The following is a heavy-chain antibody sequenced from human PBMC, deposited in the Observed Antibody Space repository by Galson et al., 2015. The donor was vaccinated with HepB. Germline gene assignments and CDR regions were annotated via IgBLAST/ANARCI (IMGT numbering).Heavy chain of an antibody. CDR1: GFSLSSSGVG. V-gene: IGHV2-5*01. Sequence: PALVKPTQTLTLTCTFSGFSLSSSGVGVGWIRQPPGKALEWLALIYWNDDKHYRPSLQSRLTITKDTSKNQVVLTMTNMDPVDTGTYYCAHRWREIESRHWGQGTLVTVSS. CDR2: IYWNDDK. J-gene: IGHJ1*01. CDR3: AHRWREIESRH. D-gene: IGHD2/OR15-2a*01.